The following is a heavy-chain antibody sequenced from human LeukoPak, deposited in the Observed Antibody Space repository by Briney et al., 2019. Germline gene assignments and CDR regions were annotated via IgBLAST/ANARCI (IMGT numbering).Heavy chain of an antibody. Sequence: KPSETLSLTCTVSGGSISSSSYYWGWIRQPPGKGLEWIGSIYYSESTYYNPSLKSRVTISVDTSKNQFSLKLSSVTAADTAVYYCARHVYDFWSGALNGYYYMDVWGKGTTVTVSS. J-gene: IGHJ6*03. D-gene: IGHD3-3*01. CDR2: IYYSEST. V-gene: IGHV4-39*01. CDR1: GGSISSSSYY. CDR3: ARHVYDFWSGALNGYYYMDV.